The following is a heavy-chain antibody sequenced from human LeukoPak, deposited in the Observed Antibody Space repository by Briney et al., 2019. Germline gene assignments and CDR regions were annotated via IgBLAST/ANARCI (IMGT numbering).Heavy chain of an antibody. CDR3: ARDRSVWDILTGYYPPRPNNWFDP. CDR2: MYHSGST. CDR1: GYSISSGYY. D-gene: IGHD3-9*01. Sequence: PSETLSLTCTVSGYSISSGYYWAWIRQPPGKGLEWIGSMYHSGSTYYNPSLKSRVTISVDTSENQFSLKLSSVTAADTAVYYCARDRSVWDILTGYYPPRPNNWFDPWGQGTLVTVSS. V-gene: IGHV4-38-2*02. J-gene: IGHJ5*02.